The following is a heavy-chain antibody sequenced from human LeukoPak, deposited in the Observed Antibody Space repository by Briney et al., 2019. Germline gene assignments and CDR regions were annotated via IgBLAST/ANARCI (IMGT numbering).Heavy chain of an antibody. CDR1: GYTFTSYG. CDR2: ISAYNGNT. CDR3: ARDRRDIVVVPAALHFVY. J-gene: IGHJ4*02. V-gene: IGHV1-18*01. Sequence: ASVKVSCKASGYTFTSYGISWVRQAPGQGLEWMGWISAYNGNTNYAQKLQGRVTMTTDTSTSTAYMELRSLRSDDTAVYYCARDRRDIVVVPAALHFVYWGQGTLVTVSS. D-gene: IGHD2-2*02.